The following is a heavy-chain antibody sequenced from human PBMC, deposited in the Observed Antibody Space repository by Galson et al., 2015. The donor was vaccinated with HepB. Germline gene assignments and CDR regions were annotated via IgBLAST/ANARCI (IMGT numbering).Heavy chain of an antibody. J-gene: IGHJ5*02. Sequence: SVKVSCKASGYTFANFGITWVRQAPGQGLEWMGWISAYNGNTNYAQKLRGRVTMATDTSTSTAYMELRSLRSDDTAVYYCARGLSTGWYPTRFDPWGQGTLVTVSS. CDR2: ISAYNGNT. CDR1: GYTFANFG. D-gene: IGHD6-19*01. CDR3: ARGLSTGWYPTRFDP. V-gene: IGHV1-18*01.